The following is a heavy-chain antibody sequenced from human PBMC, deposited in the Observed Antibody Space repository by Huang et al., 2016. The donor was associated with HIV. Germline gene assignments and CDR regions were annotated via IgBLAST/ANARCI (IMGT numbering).Heavy chain of an antibody. D-gene: IGHD3-16*01. CDR3: ARLPFDYVWGTQRQTALDELDV. J-gene: IGHJ3*01. CDR1: GGSVNSGYYY. V-gene: IGHV4-39*01. CDR2: VFECGNT. Sequence: QLQLQESGPGLVRPSEPLSLTCSVSGGSVNSGYYYWGWIRQPPGKGLEWIAGVFECGNTFYNPALKSRVSMSVDPSKKRFSLNLSAVTAADTAVYFCARLPFDYVWGTQRQTALDELDVWGQGTMVTVSS.